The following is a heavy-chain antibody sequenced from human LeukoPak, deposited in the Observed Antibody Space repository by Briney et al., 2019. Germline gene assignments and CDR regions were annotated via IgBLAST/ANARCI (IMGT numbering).Heavy chain of an antibody. Sequence: GGSLRLSCAASGFTFSGYWMHWVRQAPGKGLMWVSRINSDGSSTNYADSVKGRLTISRDNAKNTLYLQMNSLRGEDTAVYYCARPIYDTRNSMDVWGQGTTVTVSS. CDR3: ARPIYDTRNSMDV. CDR2: INSDGSST. CDR1: GFTFSGYW. J-gene: IGHJ6*02. V-gene: IGHV3-74*01. D-gene: IGHD2/OR15-2a*01.